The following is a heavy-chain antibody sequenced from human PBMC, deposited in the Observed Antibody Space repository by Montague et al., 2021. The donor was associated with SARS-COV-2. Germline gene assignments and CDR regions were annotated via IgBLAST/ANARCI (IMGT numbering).Heavy chain of an antibody. V-gene: IGHV4-30-4*01. J-gene: IGHJ4*02. Sequence: TLSLTCIVSGGSISSGDYYWSWIRQPPGKGLEWIGYIDGSENTYYNPSLKSRVVISIDTSKNQFSLKLSSVSVADAAVYYCARARDGFGYWGQGALVTVSS. D-gene: IGHD3-16*01. CDR2: IDGSENT. CDR1: GGSISSGDYY. CDR3: ARARDGFGY.